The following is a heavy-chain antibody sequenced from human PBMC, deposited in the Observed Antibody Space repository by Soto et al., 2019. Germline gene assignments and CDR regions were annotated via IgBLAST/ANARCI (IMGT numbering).Heavy chain of an antibody. CDR3: ALSHTVTTGY. V-gene: IGHV3-74*01. Sequence: EVQLVESGGGLVQPGGSLRLSCAASGLTFSSYWMHWVRQAPGKGGVWVSRIDRAGSSTSYADSVQGRFTISGDNAKNTRYLQMNSLSAEDTSVYYCALSHTVTTGYWGQGTLVHLSP. CDR1: GLTFSSYW. CDR2: IDRAGSST. J-gene: IGHJ4*02. D-gene: IGHD4-17*01.